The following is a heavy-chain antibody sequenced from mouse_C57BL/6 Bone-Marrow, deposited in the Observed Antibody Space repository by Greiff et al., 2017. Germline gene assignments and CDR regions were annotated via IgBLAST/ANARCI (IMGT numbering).Heavy chain of an antibody. J-gene: IGHJ2*01. V-gene: IGHV1-19*01. D-gene: IGHD2-1*01. CDR3: ARGGYYGNFDY. CDR1: GYTFTDYY. CDR2: INPYNGGT. Sequence: EVQLQESGPVLVKPGASVKMSCKASGYTFTDYYMNWVKQSHGKSLEWIGVINPYNGGTSYNQKLKGKATLTVDKSSSTAYMELNSLTSEDSAVYYCARGGYYGNFDYWGQGTTLTVSS.